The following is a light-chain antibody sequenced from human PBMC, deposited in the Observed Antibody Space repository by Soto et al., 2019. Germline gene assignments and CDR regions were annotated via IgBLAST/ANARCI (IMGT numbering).Light chain of an antibody. Sequence: QSALTQPASVSGSPGQSITISCTGTSSDVGGYDYVSWYQLHPGKAPKLMVFEVNNRPSGVSYRFSGSKSGNTASLTISGLKVEDEADYYCCSSGGSPTYVFGTGTKVTVL. J-gene: IGLJ1*01. CDR1: SSDVGGYDY. CDR3: CSSGGSPTYV. V-gene: IGLV2-23*02. CDR2: EVN.